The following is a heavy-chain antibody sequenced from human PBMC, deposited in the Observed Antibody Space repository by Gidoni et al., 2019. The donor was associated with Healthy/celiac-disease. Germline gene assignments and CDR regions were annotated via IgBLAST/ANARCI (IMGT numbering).Heavy chain of an antibody. D-gene: IGHD3-22*01. CDR2: IYTSGST. J-gene: IGHJ4*02. CDR1: GGSISSGSYY. V-gene: IGHV4-61*02. CDR3: ARDRYYYDSSGYYSHFDY. Sequence: QVQLQESGPGLVKPSQTLSLTCTVSGGSISSGSYYWSWIRQPAGKGLEWIGRIYTSGSTNYNPSLKSRVTMSVDTSKNQFSLKLSSVTAADTAVYYCARDRYYYDSSGYYSHFDYWGQGTLVTVSS.